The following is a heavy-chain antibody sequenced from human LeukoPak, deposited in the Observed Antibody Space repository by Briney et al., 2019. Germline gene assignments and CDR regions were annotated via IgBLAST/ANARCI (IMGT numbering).Heavy chain of an antibody. CDR3: ASYPRSVSTPPFDY. CDR2: INPHNGDT. Sequence: GASVKVSCKASGYSFTAQYMHRLRQAPGQGLEWMGWINPHNGDTKYAQSFLGRLIMTRDTSTTAYMELSSLRSDDTAVYFCASYPRSVSTPPFDYWGQGTLVTVSS. CDR1: GYSFTAQY. V-gene: IGHV1-2*02. J-gene: IGHJ4*02. D-gene: IGHD2-2*01.